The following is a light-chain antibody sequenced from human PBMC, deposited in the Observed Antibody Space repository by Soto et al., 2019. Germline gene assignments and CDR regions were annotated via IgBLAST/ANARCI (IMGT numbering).Light chain of an antibody. V-gene: IGKV3-15*01. Sequence: EIVMTQSPATLSVSPGERSTLSFRASQSVSSNLAWYQQKPGQAPRLLIYGASTRATGIPARFSGSGSGTEFTLTISSLQPDDFATYYCQQYNSYSWTFGQGTKVDIK. J-gene: IGKJ1*01. CDR1: QSVSSN. CDR2: GAS. CDR3: QQYNSYSWT.